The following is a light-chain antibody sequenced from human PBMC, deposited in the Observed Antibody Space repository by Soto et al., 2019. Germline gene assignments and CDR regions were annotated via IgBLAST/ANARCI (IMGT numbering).Light chain of an antibody. J-gene: IGKJ1*01. Sequence: DIQMTQSPSTLSASLGDIVTITCRASQSISTWLSWYQQKPGKAPKVLIYKASNLQSGVSSRFSGSGSGTEFTLTISSLQPDDFATYYCQDYNSWTFGQGTKVDIK. V-gene: IGKV1-5*03. CDR3: QDYNSWT. CDR1: QSISTW. CDR2: KAS.